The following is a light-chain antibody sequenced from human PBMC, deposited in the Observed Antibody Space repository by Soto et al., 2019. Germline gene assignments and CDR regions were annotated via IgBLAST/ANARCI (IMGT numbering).Light chain of an antibody. CDR1: SGDVGSYNR. CDR3: SSYTSSRSYV. V-gene: IGLV2-18*02. Sequence: QSVLTQPPSVSGSPGQSVTISCTGTSGDVGSYNRVSWYQLSPGTAPTLMIYEVSNRPSGVPDRFSGSKSGNTASLTISGLQAEDEADYYCSSYTSSRSYVFGSGTKVTVL. CDR2: EVS. J-gene: IGLJ1*01.